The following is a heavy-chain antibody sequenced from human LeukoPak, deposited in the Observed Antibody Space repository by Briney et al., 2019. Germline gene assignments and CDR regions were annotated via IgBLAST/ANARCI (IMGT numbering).Heavy chain of an antibody. J-gene: IGHJ4*02. CDR2: ISGSGGST. CDR1: GFTVSSNY. Sequence: PGGSLRLSCAASGFTVSSNYMSWVRQAPGKGLEWVPAISGSGGSTYYADSVKGRFTISRDNSKNTLYLQMNSLRAEDTAVYYCAKRARTYFLNYWGQGTLVTVSS. CDR3: AKRARTYFLNY. V-gene: IGHV3-23*01. D-gene: IGHD2/OR15-2a*01.